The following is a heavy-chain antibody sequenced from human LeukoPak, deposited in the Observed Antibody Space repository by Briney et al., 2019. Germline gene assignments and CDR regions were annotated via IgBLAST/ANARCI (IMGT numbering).Heavy chain of an antibody. J-gene: IGHJ4*02. D-gene: IGHD5-18*01. CDR1: GGSISYYY. Sequence: SETLSLTCTVSGGSISYYYWSWIRQPPGKGLEWIGYMYYSGSTNYNPSLKSRVTISVDTSKNQFSLKLSSVTAADTAVYYCAREPRGYSYGHNFDYWGQGTLVTVSS. CDR2: MYYSGST. CDR3: AREPRGYSYGHNFDY. V-gene: IGHV4-59*12.